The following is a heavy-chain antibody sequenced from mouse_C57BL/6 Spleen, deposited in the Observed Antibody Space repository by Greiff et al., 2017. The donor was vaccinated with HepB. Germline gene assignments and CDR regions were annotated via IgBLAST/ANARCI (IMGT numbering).Heavy chain of an antibody. CDR1: GFTFSSYA. J-gene: IGHJ3*01. V-gene: IGHV5-4*01. D-gene: IGHD3-3*01. CDR2: ISDGGSYT. CDR3: ARDDRGRAWFAY. Sequence: EVKVEESGGGLVKPGGSLKLSCAASGFTFSSYAMSWVRQTPEKRLEWVATISDGGSYTYYPDNVKGRFTISRDNAKNNLYLQMSHLKSEDTAMYYCARDDRGRAWFAYWGQGTLVTVSA.